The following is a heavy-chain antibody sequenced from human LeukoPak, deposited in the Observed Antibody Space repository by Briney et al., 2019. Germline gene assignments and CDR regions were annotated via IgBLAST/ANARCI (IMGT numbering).Heavy chain of an antibody. CDR3: ATGFDH. Sequence: PGGSLRLSCAASGFVVSTNFMTWVRQAPGKGLEWVSVIYPGGTTSYADSLKGRFTVSRDNSKNTLYLQMSSLRVEDTAMYFCATGFDHWGQGTLVSVSS. CDR1: GFVVSTNF. V-gene: IGHV3-66*01. J-gene: IGHJ5*02. CDR2: IYPGGTT.